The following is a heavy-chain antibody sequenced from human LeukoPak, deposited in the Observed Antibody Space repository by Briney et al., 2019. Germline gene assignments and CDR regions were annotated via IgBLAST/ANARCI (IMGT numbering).Heavy chain of an antibody. CDR2: ISSSSSYT. J-gene: IGHJ4*02. CDR3: ARGRVRYFDWLRSYYFDY. D-gene: IGHD3-9*01. V-gene: IGHV3-11*05. CDR1: GLTFSDYY. Sequence: GGSLRLSCAASGLTFSDYYMSWIRQAPGKGLEWVSYISSSSSYTNYADSVKGRFTISRDNAKNSLYLQMNSLRAEDTAVYYCARGRVRYFDWLRSYYFDYWGQGTLVTVSS.